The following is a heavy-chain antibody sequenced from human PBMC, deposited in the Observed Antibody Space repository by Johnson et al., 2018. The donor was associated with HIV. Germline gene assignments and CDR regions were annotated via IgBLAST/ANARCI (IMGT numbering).Heavy chain of an antibody. CDR1: GLTVSNNY. CDR2: IYSGGST. Sequence: VQLVESGGGLVQRGGSLRLSCVASGLTVSNNYMIWVRQAPGKGLEWVSLIYSGGSTYQADSVKGRFTISRDNSKNTLYLQMNSLRAEDTAVYYCAKDLRIAVAGVAFDIWGQGTMVTVSS. D-gene: IGHD6-19*01. CDR3: AKDLRIAVAGVAFDI. V-gene: IGHV3-66*01. J-gene: IGHJ3*02.